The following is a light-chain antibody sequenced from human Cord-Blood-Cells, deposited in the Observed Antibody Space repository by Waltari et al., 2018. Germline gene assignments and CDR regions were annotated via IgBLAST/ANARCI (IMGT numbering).Light chain of an antibody. J-gene: IGKJ4*01. CDR1: QDISNY. CDR3: QQYDNLSLT. CDR2: DAS. Sequence: DIQMTQSPSYLSASVGDRVTITCQASQDISNYLNWYQQQPGKAPKLLIYDASNLETGVPSRFSGSGSGTDFTFTISSLQPEDIATYYCQQYDNLSLTFGGGTKVEIK. V-gene: IGKV1-33*01.